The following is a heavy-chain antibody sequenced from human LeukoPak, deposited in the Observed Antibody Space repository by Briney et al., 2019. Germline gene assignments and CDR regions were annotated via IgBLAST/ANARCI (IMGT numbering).Heavy chain of an antibody. V-gene: IGHV3-48*03. CDR1: GFTFILYE. Sequence: GGSLRLSCAASGFTFILYEMNWVRQAPGKGLEWLSYINRSGTTIYYADSVKGRFTISRDNAKNSLYLQINSLRAEDTAVYYCAARPGYCSGGSCYSGPFDYWGQGTLVTVSS. CDR2: INRSGTTI. CDR3: AARPGYCSGGSCYSGPFDY. J-gene: IGHJ4*02. D-gene: IGHD2-15*01.